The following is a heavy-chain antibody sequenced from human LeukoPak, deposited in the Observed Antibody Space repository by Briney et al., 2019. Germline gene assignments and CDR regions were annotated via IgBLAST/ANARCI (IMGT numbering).Heavy chain of an antibody. CDR2: IGTAGDT. Sequence: GGSLRLSCAASGFTFSSYDMHWVRQAPGKGLEWVSAIGTAGDTYYPGSVKGRFTISRENAKNSLYLQMNSLRAGDTAVYYCARAWYNYYGMDVWGQGTTVTVSS. CDR1: GFTFSSYD. CDR3: ARAWYNYYGMDV. J-gene: IGHJ6*02. V-gene: IGHV3-13*01.